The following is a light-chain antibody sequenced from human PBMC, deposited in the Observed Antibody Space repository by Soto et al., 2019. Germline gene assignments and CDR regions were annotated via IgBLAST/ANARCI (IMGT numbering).Light chain of an antibody. J-gene: IGLJ2*01. Sequence: QGVVTQPPSVSGAPGQRVTISCTGSSSNIGAGYDVHWYQQLPGTAPKLLIYGNSNRPSGVPDRFSGSKSGTSASLAITGLQAEDEADYYCQSYDSSLSGSGVVFGGGTKVTVL. CDR2: GNS. CDR3: QSYDSSLSGSGVV. CDR1: SSNIGAGYD. V-gene: IGLV1-40*01.